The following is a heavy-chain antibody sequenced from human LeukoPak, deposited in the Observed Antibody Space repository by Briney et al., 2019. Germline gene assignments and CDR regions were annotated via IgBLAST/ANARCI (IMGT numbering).Heavy chain of an antibody. CDR1: GFTFSSYT. Sequence: GGSLRLSCAASGFTFSSYTMNWVRQAPGKGLEWVSSISSSSSYIYYADSVKGRFTISRDNAKNSLYLQMNSLRAEDTAVYYCARESYWGSSAKGFDYWGQGTLVTVSS. J-gene: IGHJ4*02. V-gene: IGHV3-21*01. CDR2: ISSSSSYI. D-gene: IGHD7-27*01. CDR3: ARESYWGSSAKGFDY.